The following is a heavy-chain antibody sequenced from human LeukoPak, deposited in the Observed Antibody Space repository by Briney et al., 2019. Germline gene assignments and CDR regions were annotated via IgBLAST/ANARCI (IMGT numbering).Heavy chain of an antibody. CDR1: GGSFSGYY. Sequence: SETLSLTCAVYGGSFSGYYWSWIRQPPGKGLEWIGEINHSGSTNYNPSLKSRVTLSVDTSKNQFSLKLSSVTAADTAVYYCARRRRPRRYGSGDEDYWGQGTLVTVSS. V-gene: IGHV4-34*01. J-gene: IGHJ4*02. CDR2: INHSGST. D-gene: IGHD3-10*01. CDR3: ARRRRPRRYGSGDEDY.